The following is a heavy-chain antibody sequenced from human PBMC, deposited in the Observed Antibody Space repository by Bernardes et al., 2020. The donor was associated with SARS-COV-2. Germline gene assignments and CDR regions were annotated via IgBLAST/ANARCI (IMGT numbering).Heavy chain of an antibody. Sequence: GRSLRLSCAASGFTFSNYWMHWVRQAPGKGLVWVSRINGDGSSTSYADSVKGRFTISRDNAKSTLYLQMNSLRVEDTAVYYCQINYYYHMDVWGQGTTVTVSS. V-gene: IGHV3-74*01. CDR3: QINYYYHMDV. J-gene: IGHJ6*02. CDR1: GFTFSNYW. CDR2: INGDGSST.